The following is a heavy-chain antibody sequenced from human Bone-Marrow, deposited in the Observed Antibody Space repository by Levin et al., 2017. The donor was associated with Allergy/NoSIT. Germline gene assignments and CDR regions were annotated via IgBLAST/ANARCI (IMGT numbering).Heavy chain of an antibody. D-gene: IGHD4-11*01. CDR3: ARDQSGLQSDY. J-gene: IGHJ4*02. CDR1: GYTFTSYG. V-gene: IGHV1-18*01. CDR2: ISVYNGNT. Sequence: GASVKVSCKASGYTFTSYGISWVRQAPGQGLEWMGWISVYNGNTNYAQKFQGRVTMTTDTSTSTAYMELRSLRSDDTAVYYCARDQSGLQSDYWGQGTLVTVSS.